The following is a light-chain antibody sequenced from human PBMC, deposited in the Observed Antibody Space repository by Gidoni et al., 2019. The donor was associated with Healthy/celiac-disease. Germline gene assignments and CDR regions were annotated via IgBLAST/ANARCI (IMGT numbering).Light chain of an antibody. J-gene: IGKJ1*01. Sequence: EIVLTQSPGNLSLSPGERATLACRASQSVSSSYLAWYQQKPGQAPRLLIYGASSRAPGIPDRFSGSGSGRDFTLTISRLEPEDFAVYYCQQYGSSPWTFGQGTKVEIK. V-gene: IGKV3-20*01. CDR1: QSVSSSY. CDR2: GAS. CDR3: QQYGSSPWT.